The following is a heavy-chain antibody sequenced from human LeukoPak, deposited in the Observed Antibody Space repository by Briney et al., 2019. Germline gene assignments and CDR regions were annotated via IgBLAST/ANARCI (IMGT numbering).Heavy chain of an antibody. Sequence: PGGSLRLSCAASGFTFSSYAMHWVRQAPGKGLEWVAVISYDGSNKYCADSVKGRFTISRDNSKNTLYLQMNSLRAEDTAVYYCARETKEMATILDYWGQGTLVTVSS. CDR1: GFTFSSYA. J-gene: IGHJ4*02. D-gene: IGHD5-24*01. CDR2: ISYDGSNK. CDR3: ARETKEMATILDY. V-gene: IGHV3-30-3*01.